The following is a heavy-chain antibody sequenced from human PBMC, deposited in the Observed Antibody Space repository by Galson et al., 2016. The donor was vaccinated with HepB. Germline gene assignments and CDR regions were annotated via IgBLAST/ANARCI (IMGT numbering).Heavy chain of an antibody. CDR1: GFTFTDYW. V-gene: IGHV3-7*01. Sequence: SGFTFTDYWMVWVRQAPGTGLEYVANVNRDGSGTHYMDSAKGRFTISRDNARNSVALQINSLRPEDTGLYYWLSGYTSGIWGQGTMVTVSS. CDR3: LSGYTSGI. J-gene: IGHJ3*02. CDR2: VNRDGSGT. D-gene: IGHD5-12*01.